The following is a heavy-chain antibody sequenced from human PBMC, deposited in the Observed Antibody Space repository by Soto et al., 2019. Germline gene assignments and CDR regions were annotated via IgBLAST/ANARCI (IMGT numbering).Heavy chain of an antibody. Sequence: QVQLQESGPGLVKPSETLSLTCTVFGGSISRYYWSWIRQSPGKGLEWIAYIYHTGATNYIPSLKGRVAISVDMSKNQVSLKLTSVRPADTAVYYCARSSGFYTGSFYYWGQGTLVTVSS. D-gene: IGHD3-3*01. CDR3: ARSSGFYTGSFYY. CDR1: GGSISRYY. V-gene: IGHV4-59*01. CDR2: IYHTGAT. J-gene: IGHJ4*02.